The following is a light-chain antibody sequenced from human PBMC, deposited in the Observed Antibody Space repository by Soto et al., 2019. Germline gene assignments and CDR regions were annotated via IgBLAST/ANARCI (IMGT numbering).Light chain of an antibody. CDR1: TGAVTSGHY. J-gene: IGLJ2*01. CDR2: DTS. V-gene: IGLV7-46*01. Sequence: QAVVTQEPSLTVSPGGTVTLTCGSSTGAVTSGHYPYWFQQKPGQAPRTLIYDTSNKHSWTPARFSGSLLGGKAALTLSGAQPEDEAEYYCLLSYSGARLFHVVFGGGTKLTVL. CDR3: LLSYSGARLFHVV.